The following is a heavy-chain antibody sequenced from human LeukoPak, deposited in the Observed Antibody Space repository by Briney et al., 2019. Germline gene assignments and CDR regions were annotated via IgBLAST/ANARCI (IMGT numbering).Heavy chain of an antibody. CDR3: AKAESNYGDSVPWDY. V-gene: IGHV3-23*01. D-gene: IGHD4-17*01. CDR1: GFTFSSYA. J-gene: IGHJ4*02. Sequence: GGSLRLSCAASGFTFSSYAMSWVRQAPGKRLEWVSAISGSGGSTYYADSVKGRFTISRDNSKNTLYLQMNSLRAEDTAVYYCAKAESNYGDSVPWDYWGQGTLVTVSS. CDR2: ISGSGGST.